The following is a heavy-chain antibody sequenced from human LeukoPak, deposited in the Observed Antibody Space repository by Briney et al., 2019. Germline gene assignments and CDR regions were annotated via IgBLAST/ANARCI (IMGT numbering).Heavy chain of an antibody. J-gene: IGHJ3*02. CDR2: ISYDGSNK. D-gene: IGHD1-26*01. V-gene: IGHV3-30*18. CDR3: AKAGPLSGSYYFGAFDI. CDR1: GFTFSGYG. Sequence: PGRSLRLSCAASGFTFSGYGMHWVRQAPGKGLEWVAVISYDGSNKYYADSVKGRFTISRDNSKNTLYLQMNSLRAEDTAVYYCAKAGPLSGSYYFGAFDIWGQGTMVTVSS.